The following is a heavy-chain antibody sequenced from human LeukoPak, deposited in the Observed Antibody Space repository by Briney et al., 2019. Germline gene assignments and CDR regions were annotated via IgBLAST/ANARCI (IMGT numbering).Heavy chain of an antibody. CDR1: GFTFSDAW. J-gene: IGHJ4*02. V-gene: IGHV3-7*01. CDR2: IKQDGSEK. Sequence: GSLRLSCAASGFTFSDAWMSWVRQAPGKGLEWVANIKQDGSEKYYVDSVKGRFTISRDNAKNSLYLQMNSLRAEDTAVYYCARGPYYYDSSNSYYFDYWGQGTLVTVSS. CDR3: ARGPYYYDSSNSYYFDY. D-gene: IGHD3-22*01.